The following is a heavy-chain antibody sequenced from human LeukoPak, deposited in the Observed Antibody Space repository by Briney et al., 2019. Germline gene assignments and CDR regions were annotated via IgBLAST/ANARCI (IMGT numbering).Heavy chain of an antibody. D-gene: IGHD2-2*01. V-gene: IGHV4-59*01. Sequence: SETLSLTSTVSGDSLNNYYWSWIRQPPGQGLEWIGYVYYTGGTDYNSSLKRRVSISVDTSKKQVSLKLTSVSAADTAVYYCAREAHYASPVYFDYWGQGILVTVSS. CDR3: AREAHYASPVYFDY. CDR1: GDSLNNYY. J-gene: IGHJ4*02. CDR2: VYYTGGT.